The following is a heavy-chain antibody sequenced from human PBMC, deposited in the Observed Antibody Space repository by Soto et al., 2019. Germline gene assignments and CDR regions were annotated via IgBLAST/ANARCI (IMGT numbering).Heavy chain of an antibody. CDR2: AHHSGRT. Sequence: QVQLQESGPGLLKPSGTLSLTCTVSGDSMSSSNWWNWVRQPPGKGLGWIGEAHHSGRTNYNPSLKSRVTISVDRSKNHFSLKLSSVTAADTAVYYCARSEATALDYWGQGTLVTVSS. CDR3: ARSEATALDY. J-gene: IGHJ4*02. CDR1: GDSMSSSNW. D-gene: IGHD1-26*01. V-gene: IGHV4-4*02.